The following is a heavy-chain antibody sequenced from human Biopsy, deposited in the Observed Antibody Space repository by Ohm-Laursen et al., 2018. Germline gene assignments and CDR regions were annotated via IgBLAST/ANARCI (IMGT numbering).Heavy chain of an antibody. Sequence: SVKVSRKTSGYTFINYDIHWVRQASGQGLEWMGWMNPKSGDTGYAHKFQGRVTMSRNTSISTANLEMSSLRSEDTAVYYCARGRLSGTRRALDIWGQGTMVTVSS. CDR2: MNPKSGDT. D-gene: IGHD1-7*01. V-gene: IGHV1-8*01. CDR1: GYTFINYD. J-gene: IGHJ3*02. CDR3: ARGRLSGTRRALDI.